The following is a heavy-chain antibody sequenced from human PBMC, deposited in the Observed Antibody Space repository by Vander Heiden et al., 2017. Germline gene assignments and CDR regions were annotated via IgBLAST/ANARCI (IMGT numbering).Heavy chain of an antibody. J-gene: IGHJ4*02. V-gene: IGHV4-39*01. CDR1: GGSVSSGSYY. D-gene: IGHD2-15*01. CDR3: ARHIKSGGGNPGEIGY. Sequence: QVQLQESGPGLVKPSETLSLTCTVSGGSVSSGSYYWGWIRQPPGRGLEWIGSIHYSGTTYSTSSLKSRVSISVDTSRNQFSLRLSSVTAADTAVYYCARHIKSGGGNPGEIGYWGQGTLVTVSS. CDR2: IHYSGTT.